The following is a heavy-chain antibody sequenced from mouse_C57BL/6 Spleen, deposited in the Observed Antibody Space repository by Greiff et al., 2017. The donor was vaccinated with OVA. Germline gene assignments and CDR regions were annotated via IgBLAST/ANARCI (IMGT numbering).Heavy chain of an antibody. CDR3: TFSYYGSSPAWFAY. D-gene: IGHD1-1*01. CDR2: IYPGNSDT. J-gene: IGHJ3*01. Sequence: EVQLQQSGTVLARPGASVKMSCKTSGYTFTSYWMHWVKQRPGQGLEWIGAIYPGNSDTSYNQKFKGKAKLTAVTSASTAYMELSSLTNEDSAVYYCTFSYYGSSPAWFAYWGQGTLVTVAA. CDR1: GYTFTSYW. V-gene: IGHV1-5*01.